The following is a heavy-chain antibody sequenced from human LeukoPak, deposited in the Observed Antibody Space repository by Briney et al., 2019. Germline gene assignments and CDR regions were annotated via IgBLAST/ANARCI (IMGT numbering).Heavy chain of an antibody. CDR2: IRSKAYGGTT. D-gene: IGHD2-2*01. V-gene: IGHV3-49*03. CDR1: GFTFGDYA. Sequence: PGRSLRLSCTASGFTFGDYAMGWFRQAPGKGLEWVGFIRSKAYGGTTENAASVKGRLTISRDDSKSIAYLQMNSLKTEDTAVYYCARGGVYCSSVSCSVDYWGQGILVTVSS. J-gene: IGHJ4*02. CDR3: ARGGVYCSSVSCSVDY.